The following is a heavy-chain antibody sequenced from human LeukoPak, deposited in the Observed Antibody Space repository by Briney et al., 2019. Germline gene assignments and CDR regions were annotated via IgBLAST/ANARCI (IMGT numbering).Heavy chain of an antibody. CDR1: GGSISSGTYY. CDR3: ARANYIAVAGYFDY. V-gene: IGHV4-61*02. CDR2: MYSSGST. J-gene: IGHJ4*02. Sequence: SETLSLTCTVSGGSISSGTYYWSWIRQPAGKGLEWIGRMYSSGSTNYNPSLKSRVTIFVDTSKNQFSLKLRSVTAADTAVYYCARANYIAVAGYFDYWGQGTLVTVSS. D-gene: IGHD6-19*01.